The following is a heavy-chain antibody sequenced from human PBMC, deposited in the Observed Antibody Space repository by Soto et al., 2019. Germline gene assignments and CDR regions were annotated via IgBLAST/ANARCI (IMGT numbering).Heavy chain of an antibody. Sequence: RGSLRLSCAASGFTFSSYAMSWVRQAPGKGLEWVSAISGSGGSTYYADSVKGRLTISRDNSKNTLYLQMNRLRAEDTAVYYCAKAAWLGYCSGGSCYSEYYYYGMDVWGQGTTVTVSS. J-gene: IGHJ6*02. D-gene: IGHD2-15*01. V-gene: IGHV3-23*01. CDR3: AKAAWLGYCSGGSCYSEYYYYGMDV. CDR2: ISGSGGST. CDR1: GFTFSSYA.